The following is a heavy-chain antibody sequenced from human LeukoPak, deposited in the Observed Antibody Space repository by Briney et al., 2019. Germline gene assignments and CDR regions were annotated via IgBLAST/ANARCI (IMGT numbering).Heavy chain of an antibody. CDR1: GGSINSGDYY. CDR2: IYYSGST. V-gene: IGHV4-30-4*01. Sequence: PSQTLSLTCTVSGGSINSGDYYWSWIRQPPGKGLEWIGYIYYSGSTYYNPSLKSRVTISVDTSKNQFSLKLSSVTAADTAVYYCARVGGRSGSYGLFDYWGQGTLVTVSS. D-gene: IGHD3-10*01. J-gene: IGHJ4*02. CDR3: ARVGGRSGSYGLFDY.